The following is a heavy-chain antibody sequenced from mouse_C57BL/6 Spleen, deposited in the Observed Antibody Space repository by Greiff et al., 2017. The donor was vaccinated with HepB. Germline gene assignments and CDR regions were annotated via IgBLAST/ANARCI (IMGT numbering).Heavy chain of an antibody. CDR2: ISSGGDYI. Sequence: EVQLVESGEGLVKPGGSLKLSCAASGFTFSSYAMSWVRQTPEKRLEWVAYISSGGDYIYYADTVKGRFTISRDNARNTLYLQMSSLKSEDTAMYYCTRGDYYGGSFYWYFDVWGTGTTVTVAS. D-gene: IGHD1-1*01. J-gene: IGHJ1*03. V-gene: IGHV5-9-1*02. CDR1: GFTFSSYA. CDR3: TRGDYYGGSFYWYFDV.